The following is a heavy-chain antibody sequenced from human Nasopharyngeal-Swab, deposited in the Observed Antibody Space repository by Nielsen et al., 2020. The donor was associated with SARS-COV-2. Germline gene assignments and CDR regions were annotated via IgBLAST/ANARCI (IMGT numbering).Heavy chain of an antibody. CDR2: ISWNSATI. CDR3: AQLTSVRGVPSFDY. Sequence: SLKISCAASGFTFDEYGMHWVRQAPGKGLEWVSGISWNSATIGYADSVKGRFTISRDNAKNSLYLQMDSLRVEDTALYYCAQLTSVRGVPSFDYWGQGTLVTVSS. D-gene: IGHD3-10*01. V-gene: IGHV3-9*01. CDR1: GFTFDEYG. J-gene: IGHJ4*02.